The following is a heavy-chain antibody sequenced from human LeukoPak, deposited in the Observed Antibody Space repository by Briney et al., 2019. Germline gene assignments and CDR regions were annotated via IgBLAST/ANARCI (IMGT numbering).Heavy chain of an antibody. CDR2: IYTSGST. J-gene: IGHJ4*02. CDR3: AREGEYSGSLFDY. CDR1: GGSISSGSYY. D-gene: IGHD1-26*01. V-gene: IGHV4-61*02. Sequence: PSQTLSLTCTVSGGSISSGSYYWSWIPQPAGKGLQWIGRIYTSGSTNYNPSLKSPVTISVDTSKNQFSLKLSSVTAADTVVYFCAREGEYSGSLFDYWGQGTLVTVSS.